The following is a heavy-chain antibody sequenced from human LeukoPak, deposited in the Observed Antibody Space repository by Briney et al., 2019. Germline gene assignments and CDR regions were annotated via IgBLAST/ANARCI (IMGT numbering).Heavy chain of an antibody. CDR2: INPDSGDT. Sequence: ASVKVSCKASGYTFTGYYMHWVRQAPGQGLEWMGWINPDSGDTKYAQKFQGRVTMTRDTSISTAYMELSRLRSDDTAVYYCATQRGSYLWGTDFDYWGQGTLVTVSS. V-gene: IGHV1-2*02. CDR3: ATQRGSYLWGTDFDY. CDR1: GYTFTGYY. D-gene: IGHD3-16*01. J-gene: IGHJ4*02.